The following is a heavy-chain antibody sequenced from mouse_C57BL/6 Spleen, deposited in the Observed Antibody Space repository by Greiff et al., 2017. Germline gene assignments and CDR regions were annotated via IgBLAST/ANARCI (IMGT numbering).Heavy chain of an antibody. D-gene: IGHD2-3*01. Sequence: VQLQQSDAELVKPGASVKISCKVSGYTFTDHTIHWLKQRPAQGLEWIGYIYPSDGSTKYNEKFKGKATLTADKSSSTAYMQLNSLTAEDSAVYFCAREDGYHYAMDDWGQGTSVTVSS. CDR3: AREDGYHYAMDD. CDR2: IYPSDGST. V-gene: IGHV1-78*01. J-gene: IGHJ4*01. CDR1: GYTFTDHT.